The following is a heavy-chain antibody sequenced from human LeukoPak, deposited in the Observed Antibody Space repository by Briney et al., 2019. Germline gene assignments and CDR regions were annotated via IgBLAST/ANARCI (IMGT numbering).Heavy chain of an antibody. D-gene: IGHD3-22*01. CDR2: INAGNGNT. V-gene: IGHV1-3*01. J-gene: IGHJ4*02. CDR3: ARSYCYDSSGYYSLGYFDY. Sequence: ASVKVSCTASGYTFTSYAMHWVRQAPGQRLEWMGWINAGNGNTKYSQKFQGRVTITRDTSASTAYMELSSLRSEDTAVYYCARSYCYDSSGYYSLGYFDYWGQGTLVTVSS. CDR1: GYTFTSYA.